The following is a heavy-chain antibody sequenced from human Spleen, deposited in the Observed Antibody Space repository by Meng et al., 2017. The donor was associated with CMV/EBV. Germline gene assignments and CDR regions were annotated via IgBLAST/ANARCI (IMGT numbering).Heavy chain of an antibody. CDR2: IKSKTDGGTT. CDR3: KGNGARDHDY. J-gene: IGHJ4*02. CDR1: GFTFSNAW. V-gene: IGHV3-15*01. D-gene: IGHD1-1*01. Sequence: SCAASGFTFSNAWMSWVRQAPGKGLEWVGRIKSKTDGGTTDYAAPVKGRFTISRDDSKNTLYLQMNSLKTEDTAVYYCKGNGARDHDYWGQGTLVTVSS.